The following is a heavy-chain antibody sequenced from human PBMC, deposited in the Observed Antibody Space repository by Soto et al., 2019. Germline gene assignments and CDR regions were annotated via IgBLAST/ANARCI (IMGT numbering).Heavy chain of an antibody. CDR3: TRLCTDAHRDACDI. Sequence: PGGSLRLSCAASGFSFSGSSMHWVRQASGKGLEWVGRIRSGADNYATAYTASMKGRFIISRDDSKNTAYLQMNSLKTEDTAVYYCTRLCTDAHRDACDICAQGTMVPVSS. CDR1: GFSFSGSS. CDR2: IRSGADNYAT. J-gene: IGHJ3*02. D-gene: IGHD2-8*01. V-gene: IGHV3-73*01.